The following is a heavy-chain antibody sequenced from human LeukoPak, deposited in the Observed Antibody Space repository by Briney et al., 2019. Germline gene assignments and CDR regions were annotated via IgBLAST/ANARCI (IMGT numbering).Heavy chain of an antibody. CDR3: XXXAYYYDRGAFDI. CDR2: ISSNGGST. J-gene: IGHJ3*02. CDR1: GFTFSSYA. V-gene: IGHV3-64*01. Sequence: PGGSLRLSCAASGFTFSSYAMHWVRQAPGKGLEYVSAISSNGGSTYYANSVKGRFTISRDNSKNTLYLQMGSLRAEDMAVYYXXXXAYYYDRGAFDIWGQGTMVTVSS. D-gene: IGHD3-22*01.